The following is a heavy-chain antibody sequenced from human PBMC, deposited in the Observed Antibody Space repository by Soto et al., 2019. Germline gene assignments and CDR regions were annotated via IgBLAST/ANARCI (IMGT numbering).Heavy chain of an antibody. D-gene: IGHD1-1*01. CDR3: ARDRNKLWKNDAFDI. J-gene: IGHJ3*02. V-gene: IGHV4-59*01. Sequence: QVQLQESGPGLVKPSETLSLTCSVSGDSLNCYYWSWIRQSPGKGLEWLGYIYYSGDTKYNPSLQSRISISVDTTENQFSLRLSSVTAADTAVYFCARDRNKLWKNDAFDIWGQGTMVTVSS. CDR2: IYYSGDT. CDR1: GDSLNCYY.